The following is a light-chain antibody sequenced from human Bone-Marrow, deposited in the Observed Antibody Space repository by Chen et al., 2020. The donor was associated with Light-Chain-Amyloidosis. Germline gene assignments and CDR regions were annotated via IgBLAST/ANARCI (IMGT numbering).Light chain of an antibody. Sequence: DIQMTQSPSSLSASVGDRLTITCRASQTINIYLNWYQQKPGKAPKLLIDAASNLERGVPSRFSCSDSGTDFALTIIRLQPDDVAAYFCQQSYMSAINFGGGTTVDI. CDR3: QQSYMSAIN. CDR1: QTINIY. V-gene: IGKV1-39*01. CDR2: AAS. J-gene: IGKJ4*01.